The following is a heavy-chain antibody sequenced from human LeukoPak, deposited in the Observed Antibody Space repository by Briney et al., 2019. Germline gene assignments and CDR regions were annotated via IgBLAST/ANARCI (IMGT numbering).Heavy chain of an antibody. CDR2: MNPNSGNT. J-gene: IGHJ6*03. Sequence: ASVKVSCKASGYTFTSYDINWVRQAPGQGLEWMGWMNPNSGNTGYAQKFQGRVTITRNTSISTAYMELSSLRSEDTAVYYCARAPSIEYYDFWSGYPKYYMDVWGKGTTVTVSS. CDR3: ARAPSIEYYDFWSGYPKYYMDV. CDR1: GYTFTSYD. D-gene: IGHD3-3*01. V-gene: IGHV1-8*03.